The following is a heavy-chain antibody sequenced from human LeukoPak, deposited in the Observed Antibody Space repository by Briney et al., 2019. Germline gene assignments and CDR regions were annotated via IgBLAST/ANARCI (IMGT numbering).Heavy chain of an antibody. CDR1: GFTFSSYG. CDR2: IWYDGSNK. CDR3: ARPYDSSGYYYFDY. D-gene: IGHD3-22*01. V-gene: IGHV3-33*01. J-gene: IGHJ4*02. Sequence: GESLRLSCAASGFTFSSYGMHWVRQAPGKGLEWVAVIWYDGSNKYYADSVKGRFTISRDNSKNTLYLQMNSLRAEDTAVYYCARPYDSSGYYYFDYWGQGTLVTVSS.